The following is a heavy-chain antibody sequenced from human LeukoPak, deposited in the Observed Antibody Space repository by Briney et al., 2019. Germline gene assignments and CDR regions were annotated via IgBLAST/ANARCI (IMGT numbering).Heavy chain of an antibody. CDR1: GGSISSYY. Sequence: SETLSLTCTVSGGSISSYYWSWIRQPAGKGLEWIGRIYTSGSTNYNPSLKSRVTISVDKSKNQFSLKLSSVTAADTAVYYCARVAVATTYFDYWGQGTLVTVSS. V-gene: IGHV4-4*07. D-gene: IGHD5-12*01. J-gene: IGHJ4*02. CDR2: IYTSGST. CDR3: ARVAVATTYFDY.